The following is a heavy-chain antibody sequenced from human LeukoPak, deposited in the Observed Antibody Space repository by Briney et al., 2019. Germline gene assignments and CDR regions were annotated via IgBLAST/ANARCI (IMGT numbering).Heavy chain of an antibody. CDR1: GFTFSSYS. V-gene: IGHV3-21*01. J-gene: IGHJ4*02. CDR3: ATVFNYDILTGYITLEDY. Sequence: GGSLRLSCAASGFTFSSYSMNWVRQAPGKGLEWVSSISSSSSYIYYADSVKGRFTISRDNAKNSLYLQMNSLRAEDTAVYYCATVFNYDILTGYITLEDYWGQGTLVTVSS. D-gene: IGHD3-9*01. CDR2: ISSSSSYI.